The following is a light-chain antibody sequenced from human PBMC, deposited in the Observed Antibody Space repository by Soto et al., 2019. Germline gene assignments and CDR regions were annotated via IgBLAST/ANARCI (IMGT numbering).Light chain of an antibody. CDR2: DAS. CDR1: QGISSA. J-gene: IGKJ1*01. CDR3: QHIWT. V-gene: IGKV1-13*02. Sequence: AIQLTQSPSCLSASVGDRVTITCRASQGISSALAWYQQKPGKAPKLLIYDASSLESGVPSRFSGSGSGTDFTLTISSLQPDDFATYYCQHIWTFGQGTKVDI.